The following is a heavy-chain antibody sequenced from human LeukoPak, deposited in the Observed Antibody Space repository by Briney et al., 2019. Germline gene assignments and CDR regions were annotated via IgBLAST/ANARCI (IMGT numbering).Heavy chain of an antibody. D-gene: IGHD3-3*01. J-gene: IGHJ5*02. CDR2: ISWNSGSI. CDR1: GITFDDFA. CDR3: ARADGYYDFWSGPSTGFDP. Sequence: AEGFLRLSCAVSGITFDDFAFHWVRQAPGKGLKWVETISWNSGSIGYADSVKGRFTISRDSAKNSLYLQMNSLRAEDTAVYYCARADGYYDFWSGPSTGFDPWGQGTLVTVSS. V-gene: IGHV3-9*01.